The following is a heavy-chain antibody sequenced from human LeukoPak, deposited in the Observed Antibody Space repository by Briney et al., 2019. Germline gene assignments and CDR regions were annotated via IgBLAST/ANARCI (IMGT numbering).Heavy chain of an antibody. CDR3: ATGGRGDYYYYYYMDV. J-gene: IGHJ6*03. CDR2: IIPIFGIA. Sequence: ASVKVSCKASGGTFSSYAISWVRQAPGQGLEWMGGIIPIFGIANYAQKFQGRVTITTDESTSTAYMELSSLRSEDTAVYYCATGGRGDYYYYYYMDVWGKGTTVTVSS. D-gene: IGHD3-10*01. CDR1: GGTFSSYA. V-gene: IGHV1-69*05.